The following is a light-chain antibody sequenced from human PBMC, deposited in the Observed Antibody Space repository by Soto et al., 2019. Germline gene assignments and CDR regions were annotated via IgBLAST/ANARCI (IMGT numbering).Light chain of an antibody. CDR1: QSVSSSY. V-gene: IGKV3-20*01. CDR2: GAS. Sequence: EIVLTQSPGTLSLSPGERATLSCRASQSVSSSYLAWYQQKPGQAPRLLIYGASSRATGIPDRFSGSGSGTDFALTISRLEPEDFAVYYCQQYGSSPPVSTFGKGTKVEIK. CDR3: QQYGSSPPVST. J-gene: IGKJ1*01.